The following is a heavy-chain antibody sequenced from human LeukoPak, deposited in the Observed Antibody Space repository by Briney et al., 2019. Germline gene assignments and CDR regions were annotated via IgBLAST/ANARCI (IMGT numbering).Heavy chain of an antibody. CDR2: INANGDTT. J-gene: IGHJ4*02. Sequence: GGSLRLSCAQPGFSLCGRAMHWVRQAPPKGLEWVSYINANGDTTHYADSVRGRFTVSRDNAKNSLYLRLNSLSAEDAAVFYCARDQEFRGACHSFDYWGQGTLLTVSS. V-gene: IGHV3-48*03. CDR1: GFSLCGRA. D-gene: IGHD3-10*01. CDR3: ARDQEFRGACHSFDY.